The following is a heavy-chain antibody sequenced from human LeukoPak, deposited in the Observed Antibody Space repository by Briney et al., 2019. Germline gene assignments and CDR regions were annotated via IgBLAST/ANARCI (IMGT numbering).Heavy chain of an antibody. CDR2: ISGSGGST. CDR3: AKDPSDLPNYDYVWGSYREDY. J-gene: IGHJ4*02. V-gene: IGHV3-23*01. Sequence: GGSLRLSCAASGFTFSSYAMSWVRQAPGKGLEWVSAISGSGGSTYYADSVKGRFTISRDNSKNTLYLQMNSLRAEDTAVYYCAKDPSDLPNYDYVWGSYREDYWGQGTLVTVSS. CDR1: GFTFSSYA. D-gene: IGHD3-16*02.